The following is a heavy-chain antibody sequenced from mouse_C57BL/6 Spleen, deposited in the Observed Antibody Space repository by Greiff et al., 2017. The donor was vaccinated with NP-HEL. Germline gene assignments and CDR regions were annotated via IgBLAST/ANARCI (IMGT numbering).Heavy chain of an antibody. CDR3: AREGSTPVPDV. J-gene: IGHJ1*03. CDR2: IDPSDSET. D-gene: IGHD5-1*01. Sequence: VQLQQSGAELVRPGSSVKLSCKASGYTFTSYWMHWVKQRPIQGLEWIGNIDPSDSETHYNQKFTDKATLTVDKSSSTAYMQLSSLTSEDSAVYYCAREGSTPVPDVWGTGTTVTVSS. V-gene: IGHV1-52*01. CDR1: GYTFTSYW.